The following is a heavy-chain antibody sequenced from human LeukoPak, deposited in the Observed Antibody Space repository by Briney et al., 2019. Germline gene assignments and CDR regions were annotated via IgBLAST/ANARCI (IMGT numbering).Heavy chain of an antibody. V-gene: IGHV4-59*01. CDR1: GGSISSYY. CDR3: AREGGYSGSYFDY. D-gene: IGHD1-26*01. Sequence: PSETLSLTCTVSGGSISSYYWSWIRQPPGKGLEWIGNIYYSGSTNYNPSLKSRVTISVDTSKNQFSLKLSSVTAADTAVYYCAREGGYSGSYFDYWGQGTLVTVSS. CDR2: IYYSGST. J-gene: IGHJ4*02.